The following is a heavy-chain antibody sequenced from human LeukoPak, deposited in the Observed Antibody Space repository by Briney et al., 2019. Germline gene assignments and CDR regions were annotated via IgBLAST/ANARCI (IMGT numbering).Heavy chain of an antibody. Sequence: TSETLSLTCTVSGGSISSYYWSWIRQPPGKGLEWIGYIYYSGSTNYNPSLKSRVTISVDTSKNQFSLKLSSVTAADTAVYYCARLSIASSSHPFDYWGQGTLVTVSS. CDR3: ARLSIASSSHPFDY. J-gene: IGHJ4*02. CDR2: IYYSGST. CDR1: GGSISSYY. D-gene: IGHD6-6*01. V-gene: IGHV4-59*08.